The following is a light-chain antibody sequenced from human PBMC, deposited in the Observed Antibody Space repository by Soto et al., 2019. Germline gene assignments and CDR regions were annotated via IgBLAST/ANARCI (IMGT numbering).Light chain of an antibody. CDR1: NSDVGGYNF. J-gene: IGLJ1*01. Sequence: QSALTQPASVSGSPGQSITISCTGTNSDVGGYNFVSWYQQHPDKAPKVIIYEGSKRPSGVSNRFSGSKSGNTASLTISGLQAEDEADYYCCSYAGSSTDVFGTGTKVTVL. V-gene: IGLV2-23*01. CDR2: EGS. CDR3: CSYAGSSTDV.